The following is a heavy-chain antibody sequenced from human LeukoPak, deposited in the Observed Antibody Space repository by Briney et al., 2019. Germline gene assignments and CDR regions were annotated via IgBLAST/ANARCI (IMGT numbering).Heavy chain of an antibody. D-gene: IGHD6-19*01. CDR1: GYTFTIYG. CDR2: VNPSGGNT. J-gene: IGHJ4*02. CDR3: ARALEVAAEFDY. Sequence: GASVKVSCKASGYTFTIYGISWVRQVPGQGLGWMGIVNPSGGNTSYAQKFQGTVTMTRDTSTSTVYMELSSLRSEDTAVYYCARALEVAAEFDYWGQGTLVTVSS. V-gene: IGHV1-46*01.